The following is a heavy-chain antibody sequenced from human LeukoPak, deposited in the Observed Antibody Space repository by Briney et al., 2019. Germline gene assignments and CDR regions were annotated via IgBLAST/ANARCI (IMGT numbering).Heavy chain of an antibody. CDR2: IIPIFGTA. V-gene: IGHV1-69*05. J-gene: IGHJ3*02. Sequence: GASVKVSCKASGDTFSSYAISWVRQAPGQGLEWMGGIIPIFGTANYAQKFQGRVTITTDESTSTAYMELSSLRSEDTAVYYCARAYNTMIVVVWGAFDIWGQGTMVTVSS. CDR3: ARAYNTMIVVVWGAFDI. D-gene: IGHD3-22*01. CDR1: GDTFSSYA.